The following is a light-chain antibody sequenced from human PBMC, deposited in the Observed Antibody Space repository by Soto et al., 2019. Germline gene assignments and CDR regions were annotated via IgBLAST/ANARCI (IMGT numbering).Light chain of an antibody. V-gene: IGKV1-12*01. CDR2: SAS. Sequence: IQMTQSPSSLSASIGDRVTITCRASQGIGVRLAWFQQKPGKAPQYLIQSASTLASGVPSRFSGSGSGTDFTLTISSLQPEDFATYYCQQSHSTPLTVGGGPKGDSK. CDR1: QGIGVR. J-gene: IGKJ4*01. CDR3: QQSHSTPLT.